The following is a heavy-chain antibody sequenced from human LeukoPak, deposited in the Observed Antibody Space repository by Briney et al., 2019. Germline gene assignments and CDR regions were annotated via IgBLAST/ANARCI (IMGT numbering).Heavy chain of an antibody. CDR3: AKADGYSYGVYFNY. CDR2: ISYDGSNK. Sequence: GRSLRLSCAASGFTFSSYGMHWVRQAPGKGLEWVAVISYDGSNKYYADSVKGRFTISRDNSKNTPYLQMNSLRAEDTAVYYCAKADGYSYGVYFNYWGQGTLVTVSS. D-gene: IGHD5-18*01. V-gene: IGHV3-30*18. CDR1: GFTFSSYG. J-gene: IGHJ4*02.